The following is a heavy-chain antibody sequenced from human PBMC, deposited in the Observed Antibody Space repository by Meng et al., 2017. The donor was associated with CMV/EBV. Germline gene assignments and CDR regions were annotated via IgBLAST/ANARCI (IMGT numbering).Heavy chain of an antibody. J-gene: IGHJ6*02. V-gene: IGHV4-59*01. CDR2: MSYSGST. CDR1: GASITDYY. Sequence: GSLRLSCIVAGASITDYYWSWVRQPPGKGLGWIAYMSYSGSTNYNPSLKSRLTISLDTSKNQVSLRLSSVTAADTAVYYCATKGFLEGGMDVWGQGTTVTVSS. CDR3: ATKGFLEGGMDV. D-gene: IGHD3-3*01.